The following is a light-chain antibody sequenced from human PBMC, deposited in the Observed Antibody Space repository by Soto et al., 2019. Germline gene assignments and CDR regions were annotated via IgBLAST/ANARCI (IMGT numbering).Light chain of an antibody. J-gene: IGKJ5*01. Sequence: DIQMTHSPSTLSASVRDRVTITCRASQSISSWLAWYQQKPGKAPKLLIYKASSLYSGVPSRFSGSGTGTDFTLTISSLQPEDFATYYCQQGYSNPITFGQGTRLEIK. CDR3: QQGYSNPIT. CDR1: QSISSW. CDR2: KAS. V-gene: IGKV1-5*03.